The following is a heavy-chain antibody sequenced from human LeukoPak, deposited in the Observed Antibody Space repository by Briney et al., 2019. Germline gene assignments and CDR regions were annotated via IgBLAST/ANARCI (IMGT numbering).Heavy chain of an antibody. CDR2: VSRKSDYR. J-gene: IGHJ3*02. V-gene: IGHV3-9*01. CDR3: ARAKRNGFDI. CDR1: GFIFDDAV. Sequence: GGSLRLSCAASGFIFDDAVMHWVRQAPGKGLEWVSGVSRKSDYRAYADSVKGRFTISRDNARNSLYLQMNSLRAEDTAVYYCARAKRNGFDIWGQGTMVTVSS.